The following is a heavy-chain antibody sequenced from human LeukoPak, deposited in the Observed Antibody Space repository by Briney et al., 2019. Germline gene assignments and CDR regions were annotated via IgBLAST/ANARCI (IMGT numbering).Heavy chain of an antibody. J-gene: IGHJ4*02. Sequence: SETLSLTRTVSGGSISSYYWSWLRQPPGKGLEWIGYIYYSGSTNYNPSLKSRVTISVDTSKNQFSLKLSSVTAADTAVYYCARDQGGTVDYWGQGTLVTVSS. V-gene: IGHV4-59*01. CDR2: IYYSGST. CDR1: GGSISSYY. CDR3: ARDQGGTVDY. D-gene: IGHD3-16*01.